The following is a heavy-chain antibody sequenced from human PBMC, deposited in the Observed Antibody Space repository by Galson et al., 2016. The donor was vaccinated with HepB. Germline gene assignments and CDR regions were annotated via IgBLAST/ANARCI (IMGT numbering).Heavy chain of an antibody. V-gene: IGHV3-23*01. CDR3: AKSKGRWVADY. D-gene: IGHD2-15*01. CDR2: ISGGGGNT. Sequence: SLRLSCAASGFTFSSYGMSWVRQAPRKGLEWVSGISGGGGNTYYADSVKGRFTISRDNSKNTLYLQMNSLRAEDTAVYYCAKSKGRWVADYWGQGTLVTVSS. CDR1: GFTFSSYG. J-gene: IGHJ4*02.